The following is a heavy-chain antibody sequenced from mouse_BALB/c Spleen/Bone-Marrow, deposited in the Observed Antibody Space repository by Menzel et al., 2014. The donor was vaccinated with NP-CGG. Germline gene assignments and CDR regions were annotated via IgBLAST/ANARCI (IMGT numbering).Heavy chain of an antibody. Sequence: VQLQQSGAELVKPGASVKLSCTGSGCNIKDTYMHWVKQRPEQGLEWIGRIDPANGNTKYDPKFQGKATITADTSSNTAYLQLSSLTSEDTAVYYCASYYRYSFDYWGQGTTLTVSS. CDR3: ASYYRYSFDY. V-gene: IGHV14-3*02. J-gene: IGHJ2*01. CDR2: IDPANGNT. CDR1: GCNIKDTY. D-gene: IGHD2-14*01.